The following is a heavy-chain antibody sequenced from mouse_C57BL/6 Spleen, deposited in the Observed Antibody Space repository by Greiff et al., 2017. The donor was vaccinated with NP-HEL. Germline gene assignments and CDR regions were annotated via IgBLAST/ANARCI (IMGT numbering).Heavy chain of an antibody. J-gene: IGHJ1*03. CDR2: ISNLAYSI. D-gene: IGHD2-5*01. CDR1: GFTFSDYG. Sequence: EVQLQQSGGGLVQPGGSLKLSCAASGFTFSDYGMAWVRQAPRKGPEWVAFISNLAYSIYSADTVTGRFTISRENAKNTLYLEMSSLRSEDTAMYYCARDSNYWYFDVWGTGTTVTVSS. V-gene: IGHV5-15*01. CDR3: ARDSNYWYFDV.